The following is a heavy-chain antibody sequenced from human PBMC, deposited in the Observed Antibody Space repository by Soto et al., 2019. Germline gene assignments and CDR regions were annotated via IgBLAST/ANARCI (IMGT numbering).Heavy chain of an antibody. CDR3: SKDMRHSSSPLDY. J-gene: IGHJ4*02. Sequence: EVQLLESGGGLVQPGGSLRLSCAASGFTFSSYAMSWVRQAPGKGLEWVSAISGSGGSTYYADSVKGRFTISRDNSKNTLYLQMNSLRAEDTAVYYCSKDMRHSSSPLDYWGQGTLVTVSS. D-gene: IGHD6-6*01. V-gene: IGHV3-23*01. CDR2: ISGSGGST. CDR1: GFTFSSYA.